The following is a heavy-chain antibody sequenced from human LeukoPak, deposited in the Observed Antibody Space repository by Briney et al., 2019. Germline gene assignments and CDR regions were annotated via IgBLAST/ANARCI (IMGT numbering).Heavy chain of an antibody. CDR2: IIPIFGTA. CDR3: ARGSGSSWYFYFDY. D-gene: IGHD6-13*01. CDR1: GGTFSSYA. V-gene: IGHV1-69*13. Sequence: GASVKVSCKASGGTFSSYAISWVRQAPGQGLEWMGGIIPIFGTANYAQKFQGRVTITADESTSTAYMELSSPRSEDTALYYCARGSGSSWYFYFDYWGQGTLVTVSS. J-gene: IGHJ4*02.